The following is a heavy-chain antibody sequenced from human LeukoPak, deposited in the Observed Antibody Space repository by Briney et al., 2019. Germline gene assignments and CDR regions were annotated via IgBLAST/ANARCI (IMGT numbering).Heavy chain of an antibody. CDR2: ISSSSSYI. CDR3: ARDGSGILTGYSPLDY. CDR1: GFTFSSYS. D-gene: IGHD3-9*01. Sequence: GGSLRLSCAASGFTFSSYSMNWVRQAPGKGLEMVSSISSSSSYIYYADSVKGRFTISRDNAKNSLYLQMNSLRAEDTAVYYCARDGSGILTGYSPLDYWGQETLVTVSS. V-gene: IGHV3-21*01. J-gene: IGHJ4*02.